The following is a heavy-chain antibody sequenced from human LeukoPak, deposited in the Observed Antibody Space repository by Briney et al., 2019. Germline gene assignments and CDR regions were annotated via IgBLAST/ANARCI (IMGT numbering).Heavy chain of an antibody. Sequence: PSETLSLTCTVSGGSISSYYWSWIRQPPGKGLEWIGYIYYSGSTNYNPSLKSRVTISVDTSKNQFSLKLSSVTAADTAVYYCARDNYYDSSGLFDYWGQGTLVTVSS. CDR3: ARDNYYDSSGLFDY. CDR1: GGSISSYY. CDR2: IYYSGST. V-gene: IGHV4-59*12. J-gene: IGHJ4*02. D-gene: IGHD3-22*01.